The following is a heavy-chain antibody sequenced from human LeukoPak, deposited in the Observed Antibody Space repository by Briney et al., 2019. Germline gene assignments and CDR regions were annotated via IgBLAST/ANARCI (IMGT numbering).Heavy chain of an antibody. J-gene: IGHJ4*02. CDR3: ARDGYYYDSSGYHHGGDYFDY. Sequence: ASVKVSCKASGYTFTSYYMHWVRQAPGQGLEWMGIINPSGGSTSYAQKFQGRVTMTRDTSTSKVYMELSSLRSEDTAVYYCARDGYYYDSSGYHHGGDYFDYWGQGTLVTVSS. CDR1: GYTFTSYY. V-gene: IGHV1-46*01. D-gene: IGHD3-22*01. CDR2: INPSGGST.